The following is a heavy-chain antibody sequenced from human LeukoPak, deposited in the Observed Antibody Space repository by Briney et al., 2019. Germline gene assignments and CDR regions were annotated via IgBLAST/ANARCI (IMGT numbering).Heavy chain of an antibody. J-gene: IGHJ4*02. V-gene: IGHV3-7*01. D-gene: IGHD3-3*01. CDR2: IKQDGSEK. CDR1: GFTFSSYW. CDR3: ARMDYDFWSGYSIDY. Sequence: GGSLRLSCAASGFTFSSYWMSWVRQAPGMGLEWVANIKQDGSEKYYVDSVKGRFTISRDNAKNSLYLQMNSLRAEDTAVYYCARMDYDFWSGYSIDYWGQGTLVTVSS.